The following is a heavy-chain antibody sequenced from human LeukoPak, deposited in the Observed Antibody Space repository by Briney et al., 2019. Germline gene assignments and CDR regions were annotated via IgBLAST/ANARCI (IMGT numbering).Heavy chain of an antibody. V-gene: IGHV1-2*02. D-gene: IGHD4-17*01. Sequence: VGSVTVSCKASGYTFTGYYIHWVRQAPGQGLEGMGWINPNSGGTNYAQKFQGRVTITRDTSISTAYMELSRLRSDDTAVYYCARHTNTVIEYWGQGTLVTVSS. J-gene: IGHJ4*02. CDR2: INPNSGGT. CDR1: GYTFTGYY. CDR3: ARHTNTVIEY.